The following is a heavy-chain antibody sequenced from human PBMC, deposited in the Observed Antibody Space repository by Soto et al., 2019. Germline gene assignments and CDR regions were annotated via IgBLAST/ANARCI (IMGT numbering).Heavy chain of an antibody. CDR1: GYAFTGYY. J-gene: IGHJ4*02. D-gene: IGHD6-13*01. Sequence: GASVKVSCKASGYAFTGYYMHWVRQAPGQGLEWMGWISAYNGNTNYAQKLQGRVTMTTDTSTSTAYMELRSLRSDDTAVYYCARISLAPPQYSSSWHHFFDYRGQGSPVIVSS. CDR2: ISAYNGNT. V-gene: IGHV1-18*04. CDR3: ARISLAPPQYSSSWHHFFDY.